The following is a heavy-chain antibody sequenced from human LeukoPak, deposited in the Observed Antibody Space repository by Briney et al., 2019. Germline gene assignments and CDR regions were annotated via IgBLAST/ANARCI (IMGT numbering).Heavy chain of an antibody. Sequence: ASVKVSCKASGFTFTSSAMQWVRQARGQRLEWIGWIVVGRGNTNYAQKFQERVTITRDMSTSTAYMELSSLRSEDTAVYYCAADHGYSYGNDAFDIWGQGTMVTVSS. J-gene: IGHJ3*02. CDR1: GFTFTSSA. CDR3: AADHGYSYGNDAFDI. CDR2: IVVGRGNT. D-gene: IGHD5-18*01. V-gene: IGHV1-58*02.